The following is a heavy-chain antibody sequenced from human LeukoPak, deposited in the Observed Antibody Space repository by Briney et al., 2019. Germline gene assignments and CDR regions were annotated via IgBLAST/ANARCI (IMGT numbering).Heavy chain of an antibody. CDR1: GFSFRTYS. Sequence: PGGSLRLSCAASGFSFRTYSFTWVRQAPGKGLEWGASISSSGNYLYYADSFKGRFTISRDTAKNSLYLQMNILRVEDTAVYYCARPETEGEISGAWGYWGQGTLVTVSS. D-gene: IGHD3-16*01. V-gene: IGHV3-21*01. J-gene: IGHJ4*02. CDR2: ISSSGNYL. CDR3: ARPETEGEISGAWGY.